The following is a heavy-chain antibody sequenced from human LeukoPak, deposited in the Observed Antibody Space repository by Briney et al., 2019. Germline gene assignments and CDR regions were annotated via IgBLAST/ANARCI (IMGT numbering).Heavy chain of an antibody. CDR2: IYYDGST. D-gene: IGHD3-10*01. V-gene: IGHV4-59*01. CDR1: GGSISSIY. CDR3: ARDSYGVLDY. J-gene: IGHJ4*02. Sequence: PSQTLSLTCSVSGGSISSIYWSWIRQPPGKGLEWIGYIYYDGSTNYNPSLKSRVTISIDTSKNQFSLNLSSVTAADTAVYYCARDSYGVLDYWGQGTLVTVSS.